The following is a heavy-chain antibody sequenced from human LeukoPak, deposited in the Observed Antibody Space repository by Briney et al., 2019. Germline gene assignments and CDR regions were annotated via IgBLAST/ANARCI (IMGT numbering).Heavy chain of an antibody. D-gene: IGHD7-27*01. CDR3: ARDENWGPDY. V-gene: IGHV1-2*02. CDR2: IHAGRGDT. J-gene: IGHJ4*02. CDR1: GFTFTGHY. Sequence: GASVKLSCNASGFTFTGHYMHWVRQARGQGLEWMGWIHAGRGDTNYAQKFQGRFTMTRDTSINTLFMELSSLRSDDTAVYYCARDENWGPDYWGQGTLVTVSS.